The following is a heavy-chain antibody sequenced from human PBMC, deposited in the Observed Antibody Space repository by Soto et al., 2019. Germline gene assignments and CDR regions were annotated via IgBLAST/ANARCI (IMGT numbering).Heavy chain of an antibody. CDR3: ARGPKKLIY. CDR1: GGAFSGYY. CDR2: INHSGST. J-gene: IGHJ4*02. V-gene: IGHV4-34*01. Sequence: QVQLQQWGAGLLKPSETLSLTCAVSGGAFSGYYWTWIRQPPGKGLEWIGEINHSGSTNYKPSLKSRVTISIDTSKNQFSLNVSSVTAADTAVYYCARGPKKLIYWGQGTLVTVSS. D-gene: IGHD1-1*01.